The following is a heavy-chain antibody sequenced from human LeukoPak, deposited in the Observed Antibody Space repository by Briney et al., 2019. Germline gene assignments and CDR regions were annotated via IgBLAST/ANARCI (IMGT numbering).Heavy chain of an antibody. CDR3: ARGRIYGDYGYFEY. V-gene: IGHV1-46*01. D-gene: IGHD4-17*01. CDR1: GYTLTELS. CDR2: IDPSGGST. J-gene: IGHJ4*02. Sequence: ASVKVSCKVSGYTLTELSMHWVRQAPGKGLEWMGIIDPSGGSTTYAQNFQGRVTMTRDTSTSTVYMDLSSLRSEDTAIYYCARGRIYGDYGYFEYWGQGTLVTVSS.